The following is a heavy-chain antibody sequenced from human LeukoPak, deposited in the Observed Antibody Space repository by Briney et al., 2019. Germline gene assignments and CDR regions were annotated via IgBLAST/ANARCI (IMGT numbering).Heavy chain of an antibody. V-gene: IGHV1-46*01. CDR3: ARGSRLDSSPGDV. D-gene: IGHD6-13*01. CDR2: INPSGGST. Sequence: ASVKVSCKASGYTFTSYYLYWVRQAPGQGLEWMGVINPSGGSTSYAQKFQGRVTMTRDTSTSTVYMELSSLRSEDTAVYYCARGSRLDSSPGDVWGQGTMVTVSS. J-gene: IGHJ3*01. CDR1: GYTFTSYY.